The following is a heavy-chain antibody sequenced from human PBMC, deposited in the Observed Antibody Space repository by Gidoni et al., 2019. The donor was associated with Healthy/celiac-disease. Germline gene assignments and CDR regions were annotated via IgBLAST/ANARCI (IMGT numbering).Heavy chain of an antibody. J-gene: IGHJ5*02. CDR3: AGGGYSSSLFDP. D-gene: IGHD6-13*01. CDR2: VYYSGST. V-gene: IGHV4-39*01. Sequence: QLQLQESGPGLRKPPETLSLTCTVPGGSTSSSRYYWGWIRPPPGKGLAWIGCVYYSGSTYYNPALKSRVTISVDTSKNQFSLKLSSVTAADTAVYYCAGGGYSSSLFDPWGQGTLVTVSS. CDR1: GGSTSSSRYY.